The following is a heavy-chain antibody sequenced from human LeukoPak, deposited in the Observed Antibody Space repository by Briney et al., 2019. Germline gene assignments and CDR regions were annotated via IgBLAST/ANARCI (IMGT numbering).Heavy chain of an antibody. Sequence: PSETLSLTCAVYGGSFSGYYWSWIRQPPGKGLEWIGEINHSGSTNYNPSLKSRVTISVDTSKNQFSLKLSSVTAADTAVYYCARGSEREVNDYGDPYYFDYWGQGTLVTVSS. V-gene: IGHV4-34*01. D-gene: IGHD4-17*01. J-gene: IGHJ4*02. CDR1: GGSFSGYY. CDR3: ARGSEREVNDYGDPYYFDY. CDR2: INHSGST.